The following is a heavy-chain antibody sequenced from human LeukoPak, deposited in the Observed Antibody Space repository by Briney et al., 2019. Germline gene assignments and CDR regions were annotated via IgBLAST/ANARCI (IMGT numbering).Heavy chain of an antibody. J-gene: IGHJ4*02. CDR3: ARASKAMIVVAPLDY. V-gene: IGHV3-21*01. Sequence: GGSLRLSCAASGFTFSSYSMNWVRQAPGKGLEWVSSISSSSSYIYYADSVKGRFTISRDNAKNSLYLQMNSLRAEDTAVYYCARASKAMIVVAPLDYWGQGTLVTVSS. CDR2: ISSSSSYI. CDR1: GFTFSSYS. D-gene: IGHD3-22*01.